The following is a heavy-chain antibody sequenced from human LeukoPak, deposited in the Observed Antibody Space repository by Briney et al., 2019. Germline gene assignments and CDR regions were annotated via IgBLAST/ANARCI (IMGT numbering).Heavy chain of an antibody. V-gene: IGHV3-48*03. Sequence: PGGSLRLSCVASGFTFTSYELNWVRQAPGKGLEWVSYISSSGNTISYADSVKGRFTISRDNAKNSLYLQVISLRAEDTAVYYCARGPSIAARYDAFDIWGQGTMVTVSS. CDR2: ISSSGNTI. J-gene: IGHJ3*02. CDR3: ARGPSIAARYDAFDI. D-gene: IGHD6-6*01. CDR1: GFTFTSYE.